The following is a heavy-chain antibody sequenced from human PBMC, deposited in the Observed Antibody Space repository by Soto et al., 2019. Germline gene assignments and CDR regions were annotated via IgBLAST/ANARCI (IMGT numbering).Heavy chain of an antibody. CDR3: TTDPPGLIVGATFFGPDY. Sequence: GGSLRLSCAASGFTFSNAWMNWVRQAPGKGLEWVGRIKSKTDGGTTDYAAPVKGRFTISRDDSKNTLYLQMNSLKTEDTAVYYCTTDPPGLIVGATFFGPDYWGQGTLVTVSS. CDR2: IKSKTDGGTT. V-gene: IGHV3-15*07. J-gene: IGHJ4*02. D-gene: IGHD1-26*01. CDR1: GFTFSNAW.